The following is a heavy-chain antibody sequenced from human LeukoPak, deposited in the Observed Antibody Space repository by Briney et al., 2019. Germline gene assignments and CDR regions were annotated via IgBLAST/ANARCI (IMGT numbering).Heavy chain of an antibody. CDR3: ATLYYYGPGVYWYFDL. J-gene: IGHJ2*01. CDR1: GFTFSTSW. CDR2: ISSSSSTI. D-gene: IGHD3-10*01. V-gene: IGHV3-48*02. Sequence: GGSLRLSCAASGFTFSTSWMYWVRQAPGKGLEWVSYISSSSSTIYYADSVKGRFTISRDNAKNSLYLQMNSLRDEDTAVYYCATLYYYGPGVYWYFDLWGRGTLVTVSS.